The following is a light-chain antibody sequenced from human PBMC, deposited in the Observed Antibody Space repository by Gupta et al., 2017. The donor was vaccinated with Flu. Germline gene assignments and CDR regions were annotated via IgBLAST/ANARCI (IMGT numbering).Light chain of an antibody. CDR3: AAWDDSRNGGV. CDR1: SSNIGSTN. V-gene: IGLV1-44*01. Sequence: RVTISCSGISSNIGSTNVNWYQPFPGSAHNFLFYNDNGRPSGVPDRFSAYKSGTSAYLAIXGXQAEDEXDYYCAAWDDSRNGGVFGGGTKLTGL. J-gene: IGLJ2*01. CDR2: NDN.